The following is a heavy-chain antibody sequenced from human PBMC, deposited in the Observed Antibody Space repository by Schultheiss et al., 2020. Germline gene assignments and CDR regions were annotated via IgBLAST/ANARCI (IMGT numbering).Heavy chain of an antibody. Sequence: ASVKVSCKASGYTFTGYGISWVRQAPGQGLEWMGMINPSGGSTSYAQKFQGRVTMTRDTSISTAYMELRSLRSDDTAVYYCARDMGVNSSSTENWFDPWGQGTLVTGSS. J-gene: IGHJ5*02. D-gene: IGHD6-6*01. CDR2: INPSGGST. V-gene: IGHV1-46*01. CDR3: ARDMGVNSSSTENWFDP. CDR1: GYTFTGYG.